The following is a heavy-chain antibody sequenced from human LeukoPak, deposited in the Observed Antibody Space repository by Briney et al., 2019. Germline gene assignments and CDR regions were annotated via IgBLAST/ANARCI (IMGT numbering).Heavy chain of an antibody. CDR1: GFTFSSYA. CDR3: ARGYYDSSGYLDY. CDR2: ISSNGGST. V-gene: IGHV3-64*01. D-gene: IGHD3-22*01. J-gene: IGHJ4*02. Sequence: GGSLRLSYAASGFTFSSYAMHWVRQAPGKGLEYVSAISSNGGSTYYANSVKGRFTISRDNSKNTLYLQMGSLRAEDMAVYYCARGYYDSSGYLDYWGQGTLVTVSS.